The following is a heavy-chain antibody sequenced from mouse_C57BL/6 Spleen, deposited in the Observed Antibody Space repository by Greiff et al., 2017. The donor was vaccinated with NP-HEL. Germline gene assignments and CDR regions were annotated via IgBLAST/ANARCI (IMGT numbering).Heavy chain of an antibody. Sequence: EVQVVESGPELVKPGASVKMSCKASGYTFTDYNMHWVKQSHGKSLEWIGYINPNNGGTSYNQKFKGKATLTVNKSSSTAYMELRSLTSEDSAVYYCARRTGTGYFDVWGTGTTVTVSS. CDR3: ARRTGTGYFDV. D-gene: IGHD4-1*01. J-gene: IGHJ1*03. CDR2: INPNNGGT. V-gene: IGHV1-22*01. CDR1: GYTFTDYN.